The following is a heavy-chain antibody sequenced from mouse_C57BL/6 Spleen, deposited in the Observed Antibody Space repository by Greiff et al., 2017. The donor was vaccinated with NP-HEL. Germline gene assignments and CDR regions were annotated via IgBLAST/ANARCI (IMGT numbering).Heavy chain of an antibody. CDR2: IDPENGDT. Sequence: VQLKQSGAELVRPGASVKLSCTASGFNIKDDYMHWVKQRPEQGLEWIGWIDPENGDTEYASKFQGKATITADTSSNTAYLQLSSLTSEDTAVYYCTRITTTARYYAMDYWGQGTSVTVSS. D-gene: IGHD2-4*01. CDR3: TRITTTARYYAMDY. CDR1: GFNIKDDY. J-gene: IGHJ4*01. V-gene: IGHV14-4*01.